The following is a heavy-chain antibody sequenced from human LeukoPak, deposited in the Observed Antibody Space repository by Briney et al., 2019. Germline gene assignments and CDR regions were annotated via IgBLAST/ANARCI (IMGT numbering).Heavy chain of an antibody. CDR1: GYTFTGYY. Sequence: ASVKVSCKASGYTFTGYYMHWVRQAPGQGLEWMGWINPNSGGTNYAQKFQGRVTMTRDTSISTAYMELSRLRSDDTAVYYCARWGGDPQSGSNWFDPWGQGTLVTVSS. CDR3: ARWGGDPQSGSNWFDP. CDR2: INPNSGGT. J-gene: IGHJ5*02. V-gene: IGHV1-2*02. D-gene: IGHD3-16*01.